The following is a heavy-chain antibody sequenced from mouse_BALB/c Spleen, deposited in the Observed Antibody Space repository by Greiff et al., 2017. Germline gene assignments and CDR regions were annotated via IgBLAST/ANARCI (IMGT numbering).Heavy chain of an antibody. J-gene: IGHJ3*01. Sequence: EVKLMESGPGLVKPSQSLSLTCTVTGYSITSDYAWNWIRQFPGNKLEWMGYISYSGSTSYNPSLKSRISITRDTSKNQFFLQLNSVTTEDTATYYCAREADWEGFAYWGQGTLVTVSA. CDR1: GYSITSDYA. D-gene: IGHD4-1*01. CDR3: AREADWEGFAY. CDR2: ISYSGST. V-gene: IGHV3-2*02.